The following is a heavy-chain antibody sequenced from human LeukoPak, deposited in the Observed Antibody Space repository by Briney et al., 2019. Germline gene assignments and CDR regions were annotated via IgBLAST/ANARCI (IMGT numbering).Heavy chain of an antibody. CDR2: IVPILGIA. CDR1: GGTFSSYA. V-gene: IGHV1-69*04. CDR3: ARDQVVTEAFDI. J-gene: IGHJ3*02. D-gene: IGHD4-23*01. Sequence: SVKVSCKASGGTFSSYAISWVRQAPGQGLEWMGRIVPILGIANYAQKFQGRVTITADKSTSTAYMELSSLRSDDTAVYYCARDQVVTEAFDIWGQGTMVTVSS.